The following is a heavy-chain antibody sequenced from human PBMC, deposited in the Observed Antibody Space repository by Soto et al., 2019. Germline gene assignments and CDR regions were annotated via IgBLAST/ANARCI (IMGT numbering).Heavy chain of an antibody. Sequence: SVKVSGKASGGTFSSYAISWVRQAPGQGLEWMGGIIPIFGTANYAQKFQGRVTITADESTSTAYMELSSLRSEDTAVYYCASVRGYSYGTTDYWGQGTLVTVSS. CDR2: IIPIFGTA. V-gene: IGHV1-69*13. J-gene: IGHJ4*02. CDR1: GGTFSSYA. D-gene: IGHD5-18*01. CDR3: ASVRGYSYGTTDY.